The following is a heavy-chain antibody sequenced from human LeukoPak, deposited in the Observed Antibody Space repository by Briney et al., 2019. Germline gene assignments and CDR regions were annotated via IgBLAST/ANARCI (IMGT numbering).Heavy chain of an antibody. Sequence: SETLSLTCTVSGGSISSSSYYWGWIRQPPGKGLEWIESIYYSGSTYYNPSLKSRVTISVDTSKNQFSLKLSSVTAADTAVYYCARQNSQWLLLRAPTFFDYWGQGTLVTVSS. D-gene: IGHD3-22*01. CDR1: GGSISSSSYY. CDR3: ARQNSQWLLLRAPTFFDY. CDR2: IYYSGST. J-gene: IGHJ4*02. V-gene: IGHV4-39*01.